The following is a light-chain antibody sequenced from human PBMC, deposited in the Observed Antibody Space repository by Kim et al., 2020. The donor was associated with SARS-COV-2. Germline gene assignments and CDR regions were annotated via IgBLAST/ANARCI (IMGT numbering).Light chain of an antibody. V-gene: IGLV3-19*01. Sequence: SSELTQDPAVSVALGQTVRITCQGDSLRSYYASWYQQKPGQAPVLVIYGKNNRPSGIPERFSGSSSGNTASLTITGAQAEDDADYYCNSRDSSGNHYVFGTGTKVTVL. CDR2: GKN. CDR1: SLRSYY. J-gene: IGLJ1*01. CDR3: NSRDSSGNHYV.